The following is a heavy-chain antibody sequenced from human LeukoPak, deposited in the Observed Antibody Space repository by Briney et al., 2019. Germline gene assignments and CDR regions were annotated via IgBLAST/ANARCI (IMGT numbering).Heavy chain of an antibody. J-gene: IGHJ6*02. Sequence: GGSLRLSCAASGFTFSDYYMSWIRQAPGKGLEWVSYISSSGSTIYYADSVKGRSTISRDNAKNSLYLQMNSLRAEGTAVYYCAIAVRGSYYRRGMDVWGQGTTVTVSS. V-gene: IGHV3-11*01. D-gene: IGHD1-26*01. CDR2: ISSSGSTI. CDR1: GFTFSDYY. CDR3: AIAVRGSYYRRGMDV.